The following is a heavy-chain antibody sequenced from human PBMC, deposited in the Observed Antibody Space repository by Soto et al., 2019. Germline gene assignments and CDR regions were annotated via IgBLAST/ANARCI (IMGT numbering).Heavy chain of an antibody. Sequence: QPVWSLRLSCAASGFTFTSYAMSWVRQAPGKGLDWVSDINNSGGSTYYADSVKGRFTISRDNSKNTLYLQMNSLRAEDTAVYYCAKEEPIYCSSTNCYSYWLDPWGQGTLVTVSS. V-gene: IGHV3-23*01. CDR1: GFTFTSYA. CDR3: AKEEPIYCSSTNCYSYWLDP. D-gene: IGHD2-2*02. CDR2: INNSGGST. J-gene: IGHJ5*02.